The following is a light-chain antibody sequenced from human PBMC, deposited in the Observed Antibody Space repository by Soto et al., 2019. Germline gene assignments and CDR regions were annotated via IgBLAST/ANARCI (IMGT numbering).Light chain of an antibody. Sequence: RGLTQSTDTLSVSPGERATLSCRASRGISSNLAWYQQKPGQAPRLLIYGASSRATGIPDRFSGSGSGTDFTLTISRLEPGDFAVYYCQQYGSSPKWTFGQGTKVDIK. V-gene: IGKV3-20*01. CDR1: RGISSN. CDR2: GAS. J-gene: IGKJ1*01. CDR3: QQYGSSPKWT.